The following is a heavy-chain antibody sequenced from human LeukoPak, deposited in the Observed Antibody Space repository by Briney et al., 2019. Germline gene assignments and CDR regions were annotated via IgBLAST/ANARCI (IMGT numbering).Heavy chain of an antibody. J-gene: IGHJ6*03. CDR2: MNPNNGNT. Sequence: ASVKVFCKASGYTFTSHDINWVRQATGQGFEGRGCMNPNNGNTGYAQQFQGRVTITRNNSISTDYMELSILRSEDTAVYYCARARSSSEYQLLYYYYYMDVWGKGTTVTVSS. D-gene: IGHD2-2*01. CDR3: ARARSSSEYQLLYYYYYMDV. CDR1: GYTFTSHD. V-gene: IGHV1-8*03.